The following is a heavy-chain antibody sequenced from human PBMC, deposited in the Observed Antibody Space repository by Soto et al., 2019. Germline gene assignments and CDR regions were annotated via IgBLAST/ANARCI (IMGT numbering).Heavy chain of an antibody. V-gene: IGHV4-30-4*01. Sequence: QVQLQESGPGLVKPSQTLSLTCTVSGGSISSGDYYWSWIRQPPGKGLEWIGYIYYSGSTYYNPSLKSRVTISVDTSTNQFSLKLSSVTAADTAVYYCARAGGGSTVTPPNWFDPWGQGTLVTVSS. D-gene: IGHD4-17*01. CDR1: GGSISSGDYY. CDR2: IYYSGST. J-gene: IGHJ5*02. CDR3: ARAGGGSTVTPPNWFDP.